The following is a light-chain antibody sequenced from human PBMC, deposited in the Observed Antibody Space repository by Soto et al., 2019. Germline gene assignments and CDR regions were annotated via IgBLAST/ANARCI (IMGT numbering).Light chain of an antibody. J-gene: IGKJ4*01. CDR3: QQRGNWPLT. V-gene: IGKV3-11*01. CDR1: QSVSSY. CDR2: DAS. Sequence: EIVLTQSPATLSLSPGERATLSCRASQSVSSYLAWYQQKPGQPPRLLIYDASNRATGIPARFSCSGAGTDFTLTICSLEPEDFAVYYCQQRGNWPLTFGGGTKVAI.